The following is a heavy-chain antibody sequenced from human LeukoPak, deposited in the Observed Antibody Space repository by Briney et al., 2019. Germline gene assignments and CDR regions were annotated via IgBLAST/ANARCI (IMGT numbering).Heavy chain of an antibody. V-gene: IGHV3-7*01. Sequence: GSLRLSCAASGFTVSSNYMSWVRQAPGKGLEWVAFIRYDGSATFYRDSVKGRFTISRDNAKNSLYLQMNSLRAEDTAVYYCARASSIAAAGTPYYYYGMDVWGQGTTVTVSS. CDR1: GFTVSSNY. D-gene: IGHD6-13*01. J-gene: IGHJ6*02. CDR2: IRYDGSAT. CDR3: ARASSIAAAGTPYYYYGMDV.